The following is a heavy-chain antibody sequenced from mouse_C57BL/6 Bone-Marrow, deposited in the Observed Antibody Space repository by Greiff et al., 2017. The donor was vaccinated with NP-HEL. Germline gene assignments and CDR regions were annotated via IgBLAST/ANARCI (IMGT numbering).Heavy chain of an antibody. Sequence: QVQLQQPGAERVRPGSSVKLSCKASGYTFTSYWMDWVKQRPGKGLQWIGNIYPSDRETPYNQKFKDKATLTVDKSSSTAYMQLSSLTSEDSAVYYCARGDYGSSYWYFDVWGTGTTVTVSS. CDR2: IYPSDRET. CDR1: GYTFTSYW. V-gene: IGHV1-61*01. CDR3: ARGDYGSSYWYFDV. J-gene: IGHJ1*03. D-gene: IGHD1-1*01.